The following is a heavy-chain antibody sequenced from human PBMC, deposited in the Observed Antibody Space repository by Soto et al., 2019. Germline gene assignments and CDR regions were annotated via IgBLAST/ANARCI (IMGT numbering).Heavy chain of an antibody. Sequence: ASVKVSCKASGYTFTGYYMHWVRQAPGQGLEWMGWINPNSGGTNYAQKFQGWVTMTRDTSISTAYMELSRLRSDDTAVYYCARGGISSWYRNDYWGQGTLVTVSS. CDR1: GYTFTGYY. D-gene: IGHD6-13*01. CDR3: ARGGISSWYRNDY. V-gene: IGHV1-2*04. CDR2: INPNSGGT. J-gene: IGHJ4*02.